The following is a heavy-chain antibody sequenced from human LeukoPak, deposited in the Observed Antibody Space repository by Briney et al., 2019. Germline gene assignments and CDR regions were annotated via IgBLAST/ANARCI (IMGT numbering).Heavy chain of an antibody. CDR3: ATVVVPAAAWFDP. Sequence: GASVKVSCKASGYTFTGYYMHWVRQAPGQGLEWMGWINPNSGGTNYAQKFHGRVTMTRDTSISTAYMELSRLRSDDTAVYYCATVVVPAAAWFDPWGQGTLVTVSS. V-gene: IGHV1-2*02. CDR2: INPNSGGT. J-gene: IGHJ5*02. CDR1: GYTFTGYY. D-gene: IGHD2-2*01.